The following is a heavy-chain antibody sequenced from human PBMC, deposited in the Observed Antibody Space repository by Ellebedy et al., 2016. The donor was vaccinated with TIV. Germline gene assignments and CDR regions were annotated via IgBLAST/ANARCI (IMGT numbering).Heavy chain of an antibody. D-gene: IGHD4-23*01. V-gene: IGHV3-30-3*01. CDR3: ARDLTYDYGGQKAAN. CDR2: ISYDGTNK. Sequence: GESLKISCAASGFTFSSYAIHWVRQAPGKGLEWVAVISYDGTNKYYADSVKGRFTISRDNSKNTLYLQMNSLRAEDTAVYYCARDLTYDYGGQKAANWGQGTLVTVSS. J-gene: IGHJ4*02. CDR1: GFTFSSYA.